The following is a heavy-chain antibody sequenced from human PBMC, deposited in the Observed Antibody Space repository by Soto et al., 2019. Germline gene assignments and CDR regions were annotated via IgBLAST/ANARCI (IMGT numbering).Heavy chain of an antibody. CDR3: ATPGGYCSSTSCQDAFDI. V-gene: IGHV4-34*01. CDR1: GGSFSGYY. J-gene: IGHJ3*02. D-gene: IGHD2-2*01. Sequence: QVQLQQWGAGLLKPSETLSLTCAVYGGSFSGYYWSWVRQPLGKGLEWIGEINHSGSTNYNPSLKSRVTISVDTSKNQFSLKLSSVTAADTAVYYCATPGGYCSSTSCQDAFDIWGQGTMVTVSS. CDR2: INHSGST.